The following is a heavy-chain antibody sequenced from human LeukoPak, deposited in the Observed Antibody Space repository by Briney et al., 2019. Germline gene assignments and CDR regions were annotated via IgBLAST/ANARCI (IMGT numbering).Heavy chain of an antibody. Sequence: SETLSLTCTVSGGSISNYYWGWIRQPPGKGLEWIGSMYYSGNTYYNPSLKSRVTLSVDTSKNQFSVKLSSVTAADTAVYYCARHGGYTMYYFDYWGQGALVTVSS. CDR2: MYYSGNT. CDR1: GGSISNYY. CDR3: ARHGGYTMYYFDY. V-gene: IGHV4-39*01. D-gene: IGHD5-18*01. J-gene: IGHJ4*02.